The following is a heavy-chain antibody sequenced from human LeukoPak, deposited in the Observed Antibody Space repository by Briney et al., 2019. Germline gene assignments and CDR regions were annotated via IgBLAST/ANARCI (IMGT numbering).Heavy chain of an antibody. CDR1: GGSISSYY. V-gene: IGHV4-59*01. CDR2: IYYSGST. Sequence: EPSETLSLTCTVSGGSISSYYWSWIRQPPGKGLEGIGYIYYSGSTNYNPSLKSRVTISVDTSKNQFSLKLSSVTAADTAVYYCARGFGDIVVVPAAMPPPYYYYMDVWGKGTTVTISS. J-gene: IGHJ6*03. D-gene: IGHD2-2*01. CDR3: ARGFGDIVVVPAAMPPPYYYYMDV.